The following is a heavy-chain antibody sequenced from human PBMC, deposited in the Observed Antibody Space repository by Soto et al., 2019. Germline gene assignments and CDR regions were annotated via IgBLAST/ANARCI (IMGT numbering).Heavy chain of an antibody. CDR3: ARFFGSGFDY. J-gene: IGHJ4*02. Sequence: PGGSLRLSCAASGFTFNDYYVNWIRQTPGKGLEWLSYISTTSDYIHYADSVRGRFTISRDNAKDSLYLQMDSLRNEDTAVYYCARFFGSGFDYWGQGTLVTVSS. V-gene: IGHV3-11*06. D-gene: IGHD6-19*01. CDR2: ISTTSDYI. CDR1: GFTFNDYY.